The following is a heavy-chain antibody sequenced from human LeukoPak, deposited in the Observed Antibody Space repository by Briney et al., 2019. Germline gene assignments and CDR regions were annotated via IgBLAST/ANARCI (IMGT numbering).Heavy chain of an antibody. CDR2: MNPNSGNT. J-gene: IGHJ5*02. Sequence: ASVKVSCKASGYTFTSYDINWVRQATGQGLEWMGWMNPNSGNTGYAQKFQGRVTMTRNTSISTAYMGLSSLRSEDTAVYYCARVSYSSGFGELSHPNWFDPWGQGTLVTVSS. CDR3: ARVSYSSGFGELSHPNWFDP. V-gene: IGHV1-8*01. CDR1: GYTFTSYD. D-gene: IGHD3-10*01.